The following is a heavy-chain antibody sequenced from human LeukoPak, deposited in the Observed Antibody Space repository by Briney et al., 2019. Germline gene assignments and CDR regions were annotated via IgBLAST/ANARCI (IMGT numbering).Heavy chain of an antibody. V-gene: IGHV3-23*01. D-gene: IGHD5-18*01. CDR3: ARDPGGWIQLWPSSYYFDY. J-gene: IGHJ4*02. CDR1: GFAFSNYA. CDR2: VSGSGGTT. Sequence: GGSLRLSCAASGFAFSNYAMSWVRQAPGEGLEWVSTVSGSGGTTDYADSVKGRFTISRDNAKNSLYLQMNSLRAEDTAVYYCARDPGGWIQLWPSSYYFDYWGQGTLVTVSS.